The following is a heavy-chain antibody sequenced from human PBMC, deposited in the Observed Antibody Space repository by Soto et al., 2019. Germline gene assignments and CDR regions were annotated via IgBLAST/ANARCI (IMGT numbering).Heavy chain of an antibody. CDR1: GVSRSDATYP. CDR2: IFPSGTT. J-gene: IGHJ4*02. V-gene: IGHV4-30-2*01. CDR3: ARSREFDY. Sequence: PSDPLSLTSVVSGVSRSDATYPWHWIRQTPGKGLEWIGYIFPSGTTYYNPSLRSRVTISIDVSKNQFSLSLRSLTAADTAVYYCARSREFDYWSQGTMINVAS.